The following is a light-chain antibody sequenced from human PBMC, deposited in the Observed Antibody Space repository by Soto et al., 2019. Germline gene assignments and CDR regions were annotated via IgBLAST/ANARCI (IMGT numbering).Light chain of an antibody. CDR1: ESISGW. CDR3: QQYNSYPRT. J-gene: IGKJ1*01. CDR2: KAS. V-gene: IGKV1-5*03. Sequence: DIQMTQSPSTLSASVGDRVTITCRASESISGWLAWYQQKPGKAPKLVIFKASTLESGVPSRFSGSGSGTEFTLRISSLQPDDFATYSCQQYNSYPRTFGQGTKVEIK.